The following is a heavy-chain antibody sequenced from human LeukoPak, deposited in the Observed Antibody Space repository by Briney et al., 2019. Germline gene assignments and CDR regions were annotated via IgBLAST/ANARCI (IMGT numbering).Heavy chain of an antibody. D-gene: IGHD3-22*01. J-gene: IGHJ5*02. CDR1: GYTFTGYY. V-gene: IGHV1-2*02. CDR2: INPNSAGT. Sequence: ASVKVSCKASGYTFTGYYMHWVRQAPGQGLEWMGWINPNSAGTHYARKFQGRVTMTRDTSISTAFMELSRLRSDDTAVYYCSRGYYDTSGYYFSDSWFDPWGQGTLVTVSS. CDR3: SRGYYDTSGYYFSDSWFDP.